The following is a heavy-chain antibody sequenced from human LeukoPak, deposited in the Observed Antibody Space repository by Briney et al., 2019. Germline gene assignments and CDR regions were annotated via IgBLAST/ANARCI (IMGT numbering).Heavy chain of an antibody. CDR2: IYSGGST. CDR1: GFTFSSYW. Sequence: GGSLRLSCAASGFTFSSYWMSWVRQAPGKGLEWVSVIYSGGSTYYADSVKGRFTISRDNSKNTLYLQMNSLRAEDTAVYYCARDALRFSWDVWGKGTTVTVSS. CDR3: ARDALRFSWDV. D-gene: IGHD3-3*01. V-gene: IGHV3-53*01. J-gene: IGHJ6*04.